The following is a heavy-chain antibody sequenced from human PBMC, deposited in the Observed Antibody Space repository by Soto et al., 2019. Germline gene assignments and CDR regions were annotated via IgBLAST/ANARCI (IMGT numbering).Heavy chain of an antibody. CDR2: HHSDST. Sequence: QVQLQESGPGLVKPSETLSLTCTVSGGSMRGQHWSWIRQPPGKGLEWIGHHSDSTNYNPSLKSRNTIATDTSKNQFSLKLSSVSVADTAVYYCATYTVGEGGRGYWGQGTLVTVSS. J-gene: IGHJ4*02. CDR3: ATYTVGEGGRGY. CDR1: GGSMRGQH. D-gene: IGHD3-16*01. V-gene: IGHV4-4*09.